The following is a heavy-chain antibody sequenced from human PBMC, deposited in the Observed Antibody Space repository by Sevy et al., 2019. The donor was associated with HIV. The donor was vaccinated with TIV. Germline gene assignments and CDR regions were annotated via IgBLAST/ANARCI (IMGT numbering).Heavy chain of an antibody. CDR3: ARVFARSYYDFWGGYCQTHDY. CDR1: GYTFTGYY. Sequence: ASVKVSCKASGYTFTGYYMHWVRQAPGQGLEWMGWINPNSGGTNYAQKFQGRVNMTRDTSISTAYMELSRLRSDDTGVYYCARVFARSYYDFWGGYCQTHDYWGQGTLVIVSS. J-gene: IGHJ4*02. D-gene: IGHD3-3*01. V-gene: IGHV1-2*02. CDR2: INPNSGGT.